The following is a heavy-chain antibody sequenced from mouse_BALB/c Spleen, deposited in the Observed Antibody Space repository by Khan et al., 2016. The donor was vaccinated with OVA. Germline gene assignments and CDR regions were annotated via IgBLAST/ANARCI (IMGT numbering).Heavy chain of an antibody. CDR3: SRVYGEDFEY. J-gene: IGHJ2*01. CDR2: ISYSGNT. D-gene: IGHD1-1*02. CDR1: GYSITTDYA. V-gene: IGHV3-2*02. Sequence: EVELVESGPGLVKPSQSLSLTCTVTGYSITTDYAWNWIRQFPGNKLEWMGYISYSGNTKYNPSLKSRISITRDTSKNQFFLQLKSVTTEDTTRYYCSRVYGEDFEYWGEGTTHAVAS.